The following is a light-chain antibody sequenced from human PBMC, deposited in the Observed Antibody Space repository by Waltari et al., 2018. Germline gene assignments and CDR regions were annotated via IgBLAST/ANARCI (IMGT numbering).Light chain of an antibody. CDR2: YTS. V-gene: IGKV1-33*01. CDR1: QDLNHY. Sequence: DIQMTQSPPPLSASVGDRVTITCRASQDLNHYLGWFQQKPGKAPNRLFYYTSTLESVVPSRFSGSGSGTGYTLTINSLQPEDIAIYYCQQYDNFPYSFGQGTTVEIK. J-gene: IGKJ2*03. CDR3: QQYDNFPYS.